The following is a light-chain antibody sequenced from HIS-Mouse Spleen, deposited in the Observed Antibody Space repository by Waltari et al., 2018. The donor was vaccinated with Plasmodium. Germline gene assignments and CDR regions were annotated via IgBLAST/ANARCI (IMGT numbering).Light chain of an antibody. CDR3: QQDGSSPYT. Sequence: EIALTQSPGTLSLSPGERATLPCMASKSVSSSYLAWYQQKPGQAPLLLIDGASSRANGIPDRFSGRGSGTDFTLTISRLGPEDFAVYCWQQDGSSPYTFGQRTKLEIK. V-gene: IGKV3-20*01. CDR1: KSVSSSY. CDR2: GAS. J-gene: IGKJ2*01.